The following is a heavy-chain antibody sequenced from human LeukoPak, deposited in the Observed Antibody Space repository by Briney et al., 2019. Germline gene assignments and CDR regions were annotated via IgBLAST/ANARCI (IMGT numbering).Heavy chain of an antibody. CDR3: ARFRTPGGSYSSDALDV. Sequence: GESLKISCKGSGYSFTTYWTGWVRQMPGKGLEWMGIIYPGDSDTRYSPSFQGQVTISADKSISTAYLQWSSLKASDTAMYYCARFRTPGGSYSSDALDVWGQGTGVTVSS. V-gene: IGHV5-51*01. D-gene: IGHD1-26*01. CDR2: IYPGDSDT. CDR1: GYSFTTYW. J-gene: IGHJ3*01.